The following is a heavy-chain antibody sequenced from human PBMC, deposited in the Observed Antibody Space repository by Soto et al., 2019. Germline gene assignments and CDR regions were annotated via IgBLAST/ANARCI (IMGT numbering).Heavy chain of an antibody. CDR3: ARDGGESAYCGGDCPYWYFDL. V-gene: IGHV4-30-4*01. Sequence: QVQLQESGPGLVKPSETLSLTCTVSGGFISGGDYYWSWIRQPPGKGLEWIGYIYYSGSTYYNPSLRSRVSMAVDTSQTQFSLKLSYVTAADTAVYYCARDGGESAYCGGDCPYWYFDLWGRGTLVTASS. J-gene: IGHJ2*01. D-gene: IGHD2-21*02. CDR1: GGFISGGDYY. CDR2: IYYSGST.